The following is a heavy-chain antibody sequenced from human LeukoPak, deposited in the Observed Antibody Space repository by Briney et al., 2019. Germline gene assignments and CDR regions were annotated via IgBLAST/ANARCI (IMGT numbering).Heavy chain of an antibody. V-gene: IGHV3-21*01. CDR1: GFTFCSYS. CDR3: ARLGVAGTYYYYCMDV. J-gene: IGHJ6*03. Sequence: GGSLRLSCAASGFTFCSYSMNWVRQAPGKGLEWVSSISSSSSYIYYADSVKGRFTISRDNAKNSLYLQMNSLRAEDTAVYYCARLGVAGTYYYYCMDVWGKGTTVTVSS. D-gene: IGHD6-19*01. CDR2: ISSSSSYI.